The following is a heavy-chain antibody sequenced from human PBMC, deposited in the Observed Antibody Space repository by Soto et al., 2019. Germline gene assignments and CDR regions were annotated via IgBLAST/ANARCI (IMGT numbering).Heavy chain of an antibody. Sequence: PGGSLRLACAASGFTFSNSWVHWVRHVSGKGLEWASRINADGHSTSYADSVKGRFTISRDNAKNTLYLHVNSLRAEDTAVYYCVKVLARGVGVPRFYFDSWGQGALVTVS. CDR1: GFTFSNSW. J-gene: IGHJ4*02. CDR3: VKVLARGVGVPRFYFDS. D-gene: IGHD3-10*01. V-gene: IGHV3-74*01. CDR2: INADGHST.